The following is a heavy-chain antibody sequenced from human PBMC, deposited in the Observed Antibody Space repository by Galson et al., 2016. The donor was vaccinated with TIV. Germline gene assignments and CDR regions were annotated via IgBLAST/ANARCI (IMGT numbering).Heavy chain of an antibody. CDR2: IFYTGNT. Sequence: LSLTCSVSGGSISGYFWTWIRQPPEKGLEWIGYIFYTGNTDYNPSLKSRVAISVDTSKNQFSLKLSSVTAADTAVYYCARVSVGAFDIWGQGTMVTVSS. CDR3: ARVSVGAFDI. V-gene: IGHV4-59*01. J-gene: IGHJ3*02. CDR1: GGSISGYF.